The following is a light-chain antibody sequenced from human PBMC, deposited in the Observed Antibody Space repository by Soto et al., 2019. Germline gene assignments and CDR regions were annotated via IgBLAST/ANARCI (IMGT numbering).Light chain of an antibody. Sequence: EIVMTQSPATLSVSPGEGATLSCRASQSVGSNLAWYQHKPGQAPRLLIYGASTRATGIPARFSGSGSGTEFTLTISSLQSEDFALYYCQQYNNWPPEVTFGPGTKVDIK. CDR1: QSVGSN. J-gene: IGKJ3*01. CDR2: GAS. CDR3: QQYNNWPPEVT. V-gene: IGKV3-15*01.